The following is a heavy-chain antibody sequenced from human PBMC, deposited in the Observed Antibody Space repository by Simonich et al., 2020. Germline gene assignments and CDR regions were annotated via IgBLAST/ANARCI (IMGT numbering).Heavy chain of an antibody. CDR2: INPKSGGT. V-gene: IGHV1-2*06. D-gene: IGHD3-10*01. Sequence: GAEVKKPGASVKVSCKASGYPFPGYSMHWVRKAPGEGLEWEGRINPKSGGTNYAQKFQGRVTMTRDTSISTAYRELSRLRSDDTAVYYCARVPGIYYYYGMDVWGQGTTVTVSS. CDR3: ARVPGIYYYYGMDV. J-gene: IGHJ6*02. CDR1: GYPFPGYS.